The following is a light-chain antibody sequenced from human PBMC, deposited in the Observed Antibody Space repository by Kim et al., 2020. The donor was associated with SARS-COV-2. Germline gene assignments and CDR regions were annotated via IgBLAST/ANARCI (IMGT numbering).Light chain of an antibody. CDR3: QQRSNWPLT. Sequence: LSPGESATHSCRASQSVSSYLAWYQQKPGQAPRLLIYDASNMATGIPARFSGSGSGTDFTLTISSLEPEDFAVYYCQQRSNWPLTFGGGTKVDIK. CDR2: DAS. J-gene: IGKJ4*01. CDR1: QSVSSY. V-gene: IGKV3-11*01.